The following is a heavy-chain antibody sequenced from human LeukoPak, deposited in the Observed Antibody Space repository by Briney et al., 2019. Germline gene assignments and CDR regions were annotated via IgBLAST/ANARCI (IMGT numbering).Heavy chain of an antibody. CDR1: GYTFTSYD. V-gene: IGHV1-8*01. CDR3: ARGLSIAAAGKFPVGY. D-gene: IGHD6-25*01. CDR2: MNPNSGNT. J-gene: IGHJ4*02. Sequence: ASVKVSCKASGYTFTSYDINWVRQATGQGLEWMGWMNPNSGNTGYAQKFQGRVTMTRNTSISTAYMELSSLRSEDTAVYYCARGLSIAAAGKFPVGYWGQGTLVTVSS.